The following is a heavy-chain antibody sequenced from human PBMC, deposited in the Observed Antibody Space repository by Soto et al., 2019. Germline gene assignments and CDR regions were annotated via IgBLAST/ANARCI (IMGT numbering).Heavy chain of an antibody. D-gene: IGHD5-12*01. CDR1: GCTCDDYA. Sequence: VGSRSLSWASAGCTCDDYAVHWVRHDPGKGLEWVSGISWNSGSIGYADSVKGRFTISRDNAKNSLYLQMNSLRAEDTALYYCAKDIFRGYDLSYFEYWGQGTLVNVSS. CDR3: AKDIFRGYDLSYFEY. J-gene: IGHJ4*02. V-gene: IGHV3-9*01. CDR2: ISWNSGSI.